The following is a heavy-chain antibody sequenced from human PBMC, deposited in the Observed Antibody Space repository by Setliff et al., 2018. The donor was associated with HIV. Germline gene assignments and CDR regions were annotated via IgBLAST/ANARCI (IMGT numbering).Heavy chain of an antibody. CDR3: AREDSSSWYSSLSF. J-gene: IGHJ1*01. CDR2: INHSGST. D-gene: IGHD6-13*01. Sequence: SETLSLTCAVYGGSFSNYYWSWIRQPPGKGLEWIGEINHSGSTNYNPSLKSRVSISVDTSKKQFSLKLSSVSAADTAIYYCAREDSSSWYSSLSFWGQGTLVTVSS. V-gene: IGHV4-34*01. CDR1: GGSFSNYY.